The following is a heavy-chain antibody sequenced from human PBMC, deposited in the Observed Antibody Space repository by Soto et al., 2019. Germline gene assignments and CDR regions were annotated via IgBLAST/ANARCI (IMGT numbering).Heavy chain of an antibody. CDR3: ARDRQYYDFWGGYYDYYYYGMDV. CDR2: IYYSGST. D-gene: IGHD3-3*01. J-gene: IGHJ6*02. CDR1: GGSISSGGYY. Sequence: SETLSLTCTVSGGSISSGGYYWSWIRQHPGKGLEWIGYIYYSGSTYYNPSLKSRVTISVDTSKNQFSLKLSSVTAADTAVYYCARDRQYYDFWGGYYDYYYYGMDVWGQGTTVTVSS. V-gene: IGHV4-31*03.